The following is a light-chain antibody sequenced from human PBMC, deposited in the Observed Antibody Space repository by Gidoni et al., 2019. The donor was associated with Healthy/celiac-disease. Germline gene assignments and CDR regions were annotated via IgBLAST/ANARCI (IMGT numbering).Light chain of an antibody. J-gene: IGKJ2*01. V-gene: IGKV1-5*03. CDR3: QQYNSYPYT. CDR2: KAS. Sequence: DIQMNQSPSTLSASVGDRVTITCRARQSISSWLAWYQQKPGKAPKLLIYKASSLESGVPSRFSGSGSGTEFTLTISSLQPDDFATYYCQQYNSYPYTFGQGTKLEIK. CDR1: QSISSW.